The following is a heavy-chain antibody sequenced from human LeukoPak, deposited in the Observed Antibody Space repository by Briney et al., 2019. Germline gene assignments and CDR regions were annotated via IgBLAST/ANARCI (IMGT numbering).Heavy chain of an antibody. V-gene: IGHV4-4*07. CDR1: GGSISSYY. CDR2: IYTSGST. D-gene: IGHD2-2*01. Sequence: SETLSLTCTVSGGSISSYYWSWIRQPAGEGLEWIGRIYTSGSTNYNPSLKSRVTMSVDTSKNQFSLKLSSVTAADTAVYYCPRVRSSSTSCWIDYWGQGTLGTVSS. CDR3: PRVRSSSTSCWIDY. J-gene: IGHJ4*02.